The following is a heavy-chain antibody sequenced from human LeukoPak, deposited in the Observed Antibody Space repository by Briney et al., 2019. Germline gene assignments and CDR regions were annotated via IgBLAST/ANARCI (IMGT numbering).Heavy chain of an antibody. J-gene: IGHJ4*02. CDR3: ARDGNYYLFDY. Sequence: SETLSLTCTVSGGSINTGTFHWGWIRRPPGKGLEWIASISSSGTTYYNPSLKSRVTLSVDKSKNQFSLKLTSMTAADTAVYYCARDGNYYLFDYWGQGTLVTVSS. D-gene: IGHD1-26*01. CDR1: GGSINTGTFH. V-gene: IGHV4-39*07. CDR2: ISSSGTT.